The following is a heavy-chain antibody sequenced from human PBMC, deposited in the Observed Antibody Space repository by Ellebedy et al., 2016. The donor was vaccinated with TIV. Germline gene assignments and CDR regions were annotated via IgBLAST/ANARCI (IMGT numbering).Heavy chain of an antibody. CDR2: VSGSGDRT. V-gene: IGHV3-23*01. Sequence: GESLRISCAGSGFTFSSYAMTWVRQAPGRGLEWVSGVSGSGDRTHSADSVKGQFTISRDNPKNTLYLQINSLRAEDTAVYYCAKESGNGYNHFDYWGQGTLVTVSP. CDR3: AKESGNGYNHFDY. D-gene: IGHD5-24*01. J-gene: IGHJ4*02. CDR1: GFTFSSYA.